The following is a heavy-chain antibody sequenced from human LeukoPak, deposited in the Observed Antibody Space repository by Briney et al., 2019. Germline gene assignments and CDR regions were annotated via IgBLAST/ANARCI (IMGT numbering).Heavy chain of an antibody. V-gene: IGHV4-39*07. CDR3: ASTYKRTHYYYMDV. D-gene: IGHD1-1*01. CDR2: IYYSGNT. CDR1: GGSISRSYYY. J-gene: IGHJ6*03. Sequence: SETLSLTCSVSGGSISRSYYYWGWIRQPPGKGLEWIGTIYYSGNTFYNPSLKSRVTISVDTSKNQFSLKLSSVTAADTAVYYCASTYKRTHYYYMDVWGKGTTVTISS.